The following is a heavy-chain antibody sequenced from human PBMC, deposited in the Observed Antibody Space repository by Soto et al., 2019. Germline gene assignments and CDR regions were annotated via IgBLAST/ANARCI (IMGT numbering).Heavy chain of an antibody. D-gene: IGHD2-15*01. J-gene: IGHJ4*02. V-gene: IGHV3-30*18. CDR3: AKEMCRGGSCYYFDY. Sequence: PGGSLRLSCAASGFTFSSYGMHWVRQAPGKGLEWVAVISYDGSNKYYADSVKGRFTISRDNSKNTLYLQMNSLRAEDTAVYYCAKEMCRGGSCYYFDYWGQGTLVTVSS. CDR2: ISYDGSNK. CDR1: GFTFSSYG.